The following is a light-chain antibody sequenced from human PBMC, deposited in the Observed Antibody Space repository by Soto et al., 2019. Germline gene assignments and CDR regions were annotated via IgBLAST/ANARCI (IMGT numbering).Light chain of an antibody. J-gene: IGKJ1*01. CDR2: EAS. V-gene: IGKV1-5*01. CDR1: ESISVG. Sequence: DILMTQSPSTLSASVGDRVTITCRASESISVGLAWYQQKPGKAPKLLIYEASILESGVPSRFSGTGSGTEFTLTISSLQPNDFATYYCQQSKTKLWTFGQGTRVEV. CDR3: QQSKTKLWT.